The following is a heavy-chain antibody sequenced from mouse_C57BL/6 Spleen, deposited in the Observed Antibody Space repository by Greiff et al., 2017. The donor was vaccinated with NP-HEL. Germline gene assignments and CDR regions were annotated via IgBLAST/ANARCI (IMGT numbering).Heavy chain of an antibody. J-gene: IGHJ3*01. CDR1: GYAFSSSW. D-gene: IGHD1-1*01. V-gene: IGHV1-82*01. CDR3: ARGYGSSYWFAY. CDR2: IYPGDGDT. Sequence: QVQLQQSGPELVKPGASVKIPCKASGYAFSSSWMNWVKQRPGKGLEWIGRIYPGDGDTNYNGKFKGKATLTADKSSSTAYMQLSSLTSEDSAVYFYARGYGSSYWFAYWGQGTLVTVSA.